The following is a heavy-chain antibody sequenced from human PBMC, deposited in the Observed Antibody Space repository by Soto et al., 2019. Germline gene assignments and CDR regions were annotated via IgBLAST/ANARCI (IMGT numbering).Heavy chain of an antibody. Sequence: GGSLRLSCAASGFTFSSYAMSRFRQAPGKGLEWVSAISGSGGSTYYADSVKGRFTISRDNSKNTLYLQMNSLRAEDTAVYYCAKASDIAVAGTGIFDYWGQGTLVTVSS. V-gene: IGHV3-23*01. CDR1: GFTFSSYA. CDR2: ISGSGGST. CDR3: AKASDIAVAGTGIFDY. J-gene: IGHJ4*02. D-gene: IGHD6-19*01.